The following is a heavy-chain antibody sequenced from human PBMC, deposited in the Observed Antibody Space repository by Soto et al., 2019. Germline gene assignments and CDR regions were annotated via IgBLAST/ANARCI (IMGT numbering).Heavy chain of an antibody. CDR1: GGSISSSSYY. D-gene: IGHD6-13*01. Sequence: SETLSLTCTVSGGSISSSSYYWGWIRQPPGKGLEWIGSIYYSGSTYYNPSLKSRVTISVDTSKNQFSLKLSSVTAADTAVYYCARHGGYSSSWYGYYYGMDVWGQGTTVT. CDR2: IYYSGST. J-gene: IGHJ6*02. V-gene: IGHV4-39*01. CDR3: ARHGGYSSSWYGYYYGMDV.